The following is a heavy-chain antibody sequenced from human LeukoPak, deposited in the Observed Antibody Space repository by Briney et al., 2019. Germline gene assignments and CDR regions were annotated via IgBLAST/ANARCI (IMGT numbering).Heavy chain of an antibody. CDR1: GYTFTSYY. D-gene: IGHD3-3*01. CDR2: NNPSGGST. J-gene: IGHJ6*03. CDR3: ARDLELRTYYYYYMDV. V-gene: IGHV1-46*01. Sequence: ASVKVSCKASGYTFTSYYMHWVRQAPGQGLEWMGINNPSGGSTSYAQKFQGRVTMTRDMSTSTVYMELSSLRSEDTAVYYCARDLELRTYYYYYMDVWGKGTTVTVSS.